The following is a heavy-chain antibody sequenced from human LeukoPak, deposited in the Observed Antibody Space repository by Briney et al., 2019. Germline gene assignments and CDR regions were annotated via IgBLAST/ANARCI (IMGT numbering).Heavy chain of an antibody. Sequence: SETLSLTCTVSGGSISSGSYYWSWIRQPAGKGLEWIGRIYTSGSTNYNPSLKSRVTISVDTSKNQFSLKLSSVTAADTAVYYCARALGSGGGELPGPDPYYYYYMDVWGKGTTVTISS. D-gene: IGHD3-10*01. J-gene: IGHJ6*03. CDR3: ARALGSGGGELPGPDPYYYYYMDV. CDR1: GGSISSGSYY. V-gene: IGHV4-61*02. CDR2: IYTSGST.